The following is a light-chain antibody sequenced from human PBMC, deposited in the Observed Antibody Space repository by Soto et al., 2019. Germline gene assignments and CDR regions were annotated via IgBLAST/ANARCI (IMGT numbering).Light chain of an antibody. CDR1: QDISNY. Sequence: DIQMTQSPSSLSASVGDRVTITCQASQDISNYLNWYQQKPGKAPKLLIYDASNLETGVPSRFSGVGSGTDFTYTISSLQPEDIATYYCQQYDNRPPTFGGGTKVEIK. CDR3: QQYDNRPPT. CDR2: DAS. J-gene: IGKJ4*01. V-gene: IGKV1-33*01.